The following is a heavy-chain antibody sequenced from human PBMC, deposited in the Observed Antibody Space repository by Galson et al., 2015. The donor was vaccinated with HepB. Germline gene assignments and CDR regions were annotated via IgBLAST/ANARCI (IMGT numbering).Heavy chain of an antibody. CDR3: ARDIGDYGDDYYGMDV. CDR2: ISSRAPI. V-gene: IGHV3-48*04. D-gene: IGHD4-17*01. Sequence: SLRLSCAASGFTLSSYSMNWVRQAPGKGLEWLSYISSRAPIYSADSVPGRFTISSDNAKNSLYLQLNSLRAEDTAVYYCARDIGDYGDDYYGMDVWGQGTTVTVSS. CDR1: GFTLSSYS. J-gene: IGHJ6*02.